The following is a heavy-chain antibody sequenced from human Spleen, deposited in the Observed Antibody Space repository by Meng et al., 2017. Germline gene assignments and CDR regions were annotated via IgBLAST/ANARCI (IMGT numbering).Heavy chain of an antibody. CDR2: IRSKAYGGTT. V-gene: IGHV3-49*04. J-gene: IGHJ4*02. CDR3: TRDFSARGYGYFDY. CDR1: GFTFSNAW. Sequence: GGSLRLSCAASGFTFSNAWMTWVRQAPGKGLEWVGFIRSKAYGGTTEYAASVKGRFTISRDDSKSIAYLQMNSLKTEDTAVYYCTRDFSARGYGYFDYWGQGTLVTVSS. D-gene: IGHD3-3*01.